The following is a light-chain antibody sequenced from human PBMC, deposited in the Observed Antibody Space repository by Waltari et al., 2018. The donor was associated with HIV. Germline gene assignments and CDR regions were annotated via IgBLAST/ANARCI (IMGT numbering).Light chain of an antibody. Sequence: IVMTQSPDSLAVSLGERATINCKSGRSLLDSSNNKNYLAWYQQKPGQPPKLLVYWASTRESGVPDRFSGSGSGTYFTLTITSLQAEDVAVYYCQQYYSTPYSFGQGTKLEIK. J-gene: IGKJ2*03. CDR2: WAS. V-gene: IGKV4-1*01. CDR1: RSLLDSSNNKNY. CDR3: QQYYSTPYS.